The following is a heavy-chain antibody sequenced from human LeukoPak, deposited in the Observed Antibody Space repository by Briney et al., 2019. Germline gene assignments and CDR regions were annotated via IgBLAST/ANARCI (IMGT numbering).Heavy chain of an antibody. CDR2: VSAYNGNT. D-gene: IGHD6-13*01. J-gene: IGHJ5*02. CDR3: ARGVKPYSTARWFDP. CDR1: GYTFTSYG. Sequence: ASVKVSCKASGYTFTSYGISWVRQAPGQGLEWMGWVSAYNGNTNYAQKLQGRVTMTTDTSTSTAYMELRSLRSDDTAVYYCARGVKPYSTARWFDPWGQGTLVTVSS. V-gene: IGHV1-18*01.